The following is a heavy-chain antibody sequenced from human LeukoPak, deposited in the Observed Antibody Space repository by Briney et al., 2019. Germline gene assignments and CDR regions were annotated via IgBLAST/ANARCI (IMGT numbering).Heavy chain of an antibody. V-gene: IGHV4-39*01. CDR1: GGSVSRSLYY. CDR2: ICYTGNP. CDR3: ARLKSFDY. J-gene: IGHJ4*01. Sequence: LETLSLTCPVSGGSVSRSLYYWGWIRQPPGGGLVRIGNICYTGNPYYQLSLKSRATISRYAPKNQLPLTLTSVPPPDTALYPCARLKSFDY.